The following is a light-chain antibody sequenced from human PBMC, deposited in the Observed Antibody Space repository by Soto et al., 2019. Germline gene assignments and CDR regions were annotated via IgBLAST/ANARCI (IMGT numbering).Light chain of an antibody. V-gene: IGKV1-5*03. J-gene: IGKJ1*01. Sequence: IQMTQSPSTLSASVGDRVTITCRASQSISTWLAWYQQKPGKAPKLLIYSASDLESGVPSRFSGSGFGTEFTLTITSLQPDDFATYYCQQYNSYSTFGPATFGQGTKVEIK. CDR3: QQYNSYSTFGPAT. CDR1: QSISTW. CDR2: SAS.